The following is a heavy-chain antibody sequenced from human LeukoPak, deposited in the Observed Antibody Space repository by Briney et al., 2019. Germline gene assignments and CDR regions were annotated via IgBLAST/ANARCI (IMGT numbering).Heavy chain of an antibody. CDR1: GGSISSYY. Sequence: PSETLSLTSTVSGGSISSYYWSWIRQPAGKGLEWIGRISTSGSTNYNPSLKSRVTMSVDTSKNQFSLRLTSVTAADTAVYYCARDKYYGSGSRYGMDVWGQGTTVTVSS. V-gene: IGHV4-4*07. CDR3: ARDKYYGSGSRYGMDV. CDR2: ISTSGST. D-gene: IGHD3-10*01. J-gene: IGHJ6*02.